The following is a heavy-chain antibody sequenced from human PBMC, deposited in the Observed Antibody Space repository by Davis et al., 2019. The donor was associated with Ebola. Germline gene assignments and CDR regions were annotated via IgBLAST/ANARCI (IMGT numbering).Heavy chain of an antibody. Sequence: PGGSLRLSCATSGFIFSDAWMSWVRQAPGKGLEWAGHISSTTYGGTADYAAPVKGRFTISRDDSRNTLYLQMDSLKTEDTAVYYCTAGHYGVYQGQGTLVTVSS. V-gene: IGHV3-15*01. J-gene: IGHJ4*02. CDR1: GFIFSDAW. CDR3: TAGHYGVY. CDR2: ISSTTYGGTA.